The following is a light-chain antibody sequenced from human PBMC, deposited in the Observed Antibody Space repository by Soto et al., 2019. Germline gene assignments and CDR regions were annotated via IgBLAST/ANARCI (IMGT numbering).Light chain of an antibody. V-gene: IGKV3-15*01. Sequence: EIVMTQSPATLSVSPGERATLSCRASQSVSSHLAWYRQKPGQAPRLLIYGASTRATGFPARFSGGGSETEVTHTISSLQSEDFGIYYCQQYNKWALTFGGGTKVEIK. CDR2: GAS. CDR3: QQYNKWALT. CDR1: QSVSSH. J-gene: IGKJ4*01.